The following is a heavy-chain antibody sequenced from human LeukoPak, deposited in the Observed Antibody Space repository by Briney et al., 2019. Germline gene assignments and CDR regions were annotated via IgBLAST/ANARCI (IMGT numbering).Heavy chain of an antibody. V-gene: IGHV1-2*02. CDR1: GYTFTGYY. J-gene: IGHJ3*02. Sequence: ASVKVSCKASGYTFTGYYMHWVRQAPGQGLECMGWINPNSGGTNYAQKFQGRVTMTRDTSISTAYMELSRLRSDDTAVYYCASALEVAGTAFDIWGQGTMVTVSS. CDR2: INPNSGGT. D-gene: IGHD6-19*01. CDR3: ASALEVAGTAFDI.